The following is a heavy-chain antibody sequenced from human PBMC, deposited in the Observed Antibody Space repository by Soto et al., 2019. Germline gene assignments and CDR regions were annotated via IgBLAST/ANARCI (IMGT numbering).Heavy chain of an antibody. CDR2: INHSGST. V-gene: IGHV4-34*01. CDR3: ASGFYYDILTGYGPCFDP. CDR1: GGSFSGYY. J-gene: IGHJ5*02. Sequence: KTSETLSLTCAVYGGSFSGYYWSWIRQPPGKGLEWIGEINHSGSTNYNPSLKSRVTISVDTSKNQFSLKLSSVTAADTAVYYCASGFYYDILTGYGPCFDPWGQGTLVTVSS. D-gene: IGHD3-9*01.